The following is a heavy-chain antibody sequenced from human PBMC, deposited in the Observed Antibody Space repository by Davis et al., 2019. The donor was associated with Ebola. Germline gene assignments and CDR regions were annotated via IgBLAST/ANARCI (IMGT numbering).Heavy chain of an antibody. CDR2: ISYDGSNK. Sequence: GESLKISCAASGFTFSSYAMHWVRQAPGKGLEWVAVISYDGSNKYYADSVKGRFTISRDNSKNTLYLQMNSLRAEDTAVYYCARDRGVADYYGMDVWSQGTTVTVSS. CDR1: GFTFSSYA. CDR3: ARDRGVADYYGMDV. V-gene: IGHV3-30*04. D-gene: IGHD2-15*01. J-gene: IGHJ6*02.